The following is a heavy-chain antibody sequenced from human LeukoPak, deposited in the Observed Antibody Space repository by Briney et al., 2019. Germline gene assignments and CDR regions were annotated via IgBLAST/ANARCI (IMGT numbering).Heavy chain of an antibody. J-gene: IGHJ4*02. CDR3: ARTAVGTETDYFDY. V-gene: IGHV3-23*01. D-gene: IGHD4-23*01. CDR2: ISGSGGST. Sequence: GGSLRLSCAASGFTFSSYAMSWVRQAPGKGLEWVSAISGSGGSTYYADSVKGRFTISRDNSKNTLYLQINSLRAEDTALYYCARTAVGTETDYFDYWGQGTLVTVSS. CDR1: GFTFSSYA.